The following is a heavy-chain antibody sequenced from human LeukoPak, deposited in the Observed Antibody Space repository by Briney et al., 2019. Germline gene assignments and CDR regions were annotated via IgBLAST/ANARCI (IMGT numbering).Heavy chain of an antibody. J-gene: IGHJ4*02. D-gene: IGHD3-10*01. CDR3: ARANNYYGSGSYPGYFDY. CDR1: GGSISSYY. CDR2: IYHSGST. V-gene: IGHV4-38-2*02. Sequence: SETLSLTCTVSGGSISSYYWSWIRQPPGKGLEWIGSIYHSGSTYYNPSLKSRVTISVDTSKNQFSLKLSSVTAADTAVYYCARANNYYGSGSYPGYFDYWGQGTLVTVSS.